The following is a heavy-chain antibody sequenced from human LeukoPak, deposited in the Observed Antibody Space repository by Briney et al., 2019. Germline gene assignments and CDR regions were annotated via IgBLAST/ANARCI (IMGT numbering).Heavy chain of an antibody. CDR3: ARTSGVSVAGSPYYFDF. D-gene: IGHD6-19*01. CDR1: GYLFINYG. CDR2: ISPYSGNT. V-gene: IGHV1-18*01. J-gene: IGHJ4*02. Sequence: ASVKVSCKASGYLFINYGICWLRQAPGQGLECMGWISPYSGNTDYAQKLQGRVTMTTDTSTTTAYMELRSLRFDDTAVYYCARTSGVSVAGSPYYFDFWGQGTLISVSS.